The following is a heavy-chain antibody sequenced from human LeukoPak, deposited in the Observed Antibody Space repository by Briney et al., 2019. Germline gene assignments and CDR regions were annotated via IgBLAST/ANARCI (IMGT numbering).Heavy chain of an antibody. D-gene: IGHD5-12*01. CDR3: ASLNSPYDRGGY. Sequence: GGSLRLSCAASGFTFSSYWMHWVRQAPGKGLVWVSRINSDGSSTSYADSVKGRFTISRDNSKNTLYLQMNSLRAEDTAVYYCASLNSPYDRGGYWGQGTLVTVSS. CDR2: INSDGSST. V-gene: IGHV3-74*01. CDR1: GFTFSSYW. J-gene: IGHJ4*02.